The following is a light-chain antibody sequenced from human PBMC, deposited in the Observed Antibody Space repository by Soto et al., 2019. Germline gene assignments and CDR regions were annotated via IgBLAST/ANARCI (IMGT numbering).Light chain of an antibody. CDR3: QQYDNLPIT. Sequence: DIQMTQSPSSLSASVGDRVTITCQASQDISNYLNWYQQKPGKAPKLLIYDASNLETGGPSRFSGSGSVTDFTFTISSLQPEDIATYYCQQYDNLPITFGPGTKVDIK. CDR2: DAS. V-gene: IGKV1-33*01. J-gene: IGKJ3*01. CDR1: QDISNY.